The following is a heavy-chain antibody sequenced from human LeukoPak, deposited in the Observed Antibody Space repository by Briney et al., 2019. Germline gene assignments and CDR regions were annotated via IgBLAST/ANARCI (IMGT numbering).Heavy chain of an antibody. D-gene: IGHD3-3*01. Sequence: GGSLRLSCAASGFTFSSYGMHWVRQAPGKGLEWVAFIRYDGSNKYYADSVKGRFTISRDNSKNTLYLQMNSLRAEDTAVYYCAKGSLYDFWSGYHPLGYWGQGTLVTVSS. CDR3: AKGSLYDFWSGYHPLGY. J-gene: IGHJ4*02. CDR1: GFTFSSYG. V-gene: IGHV3-30*02. CDR2: IRYDGSNK.